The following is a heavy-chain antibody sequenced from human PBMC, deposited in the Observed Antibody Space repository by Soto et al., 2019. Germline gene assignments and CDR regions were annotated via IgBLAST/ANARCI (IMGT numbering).Heavy chain of an antibody. J-gene: IGHJ6*03. D-gene: IGHD6-19*01. V-gene: IGHV3-30*18. CDR2: ISYDGSNK. Sequence: GGSLRLSCAASGFTFSSYGMHWVRQAPGKGLEWVAVISYDGSNKYYADSVKGRFTISRDNSKNTLYLQMNSLRAEDTAVYYCAKDQSSWYKGNYYYYMDVWGKGTTVPGSS. CDR1: GFTFSSYG. CDR3: AKDQSSWYKGNYYYYMDV.